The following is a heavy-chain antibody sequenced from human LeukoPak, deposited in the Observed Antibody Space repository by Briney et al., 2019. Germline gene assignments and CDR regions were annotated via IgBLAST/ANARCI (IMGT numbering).Heavy chain of an antibody. D-gene: IGHD3-9*01. CDR3: AKPPDILTGPRTN. CDR1: GFTFSNYA. Sequence: GGSLRLSCAASGFTFSNYAMSWVRQAPGKGLEWVSGLSGSGGSTYYVDSVKGRFTISRDNSKNTLYPQMNRLRAEDTAVYYCAKPPDILTGPRTNWGQGTLVTVSS. J-gene: IGHJ4*02. V-gene: IGHV3-23*01. CDR2: LSGSGGST.